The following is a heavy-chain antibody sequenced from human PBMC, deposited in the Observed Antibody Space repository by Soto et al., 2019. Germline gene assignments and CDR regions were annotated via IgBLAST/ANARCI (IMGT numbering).Heavy chain of an antibody. CDR2: ISYDGSNK. V-gene: IGHV3-30*18. CDR1: GFTFSSYG. J-gene: IGHJ4*01. CDR3: AKDGRIAAAAYATRFDY. D-gene: IGHD6-13*01. Sequence: PGGSLRLSCAASGFTFSSYGMHWVRQAPGKGLEWVAVISYDGSNKYYADSVKGRFTISRDNSKNTLYLQMNSLRAEDTAVYYCAKDGRIAAAAYATRFDYWG.